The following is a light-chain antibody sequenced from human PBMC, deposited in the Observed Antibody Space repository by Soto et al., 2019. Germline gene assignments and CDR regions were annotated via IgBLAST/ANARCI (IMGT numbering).Light chain of an antibody. CDR3: NSYTSSSTHV. J-gene: IGLJ1*01. CDR1: SSDVGGHNH. CDR2: EVG. Sequence: QSVLTQPASVSGSPGQSITISCTGSSSDVGGHNHVSWYQQHPGKAPKLIIYEVGNRPSGVSNRFSGSKSGNTASLTISGFQAEDEDDYYCNSYTSSSTHVFGTGTKLTVL. V-gene: IGLV2-14*01.